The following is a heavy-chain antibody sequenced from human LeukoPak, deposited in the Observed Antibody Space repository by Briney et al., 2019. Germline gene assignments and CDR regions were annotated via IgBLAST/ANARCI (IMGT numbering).Heavy chain of an antibody. V-gene: IGHV1-2*02. D-gene: IGHD6-13*01. CDR1: GYTFTGYY. CDR3: ARASGYINPFDY. J-gene: IGHJ4*02. CDR2: INPNSGIT. Sequence: ASVKVSCKTSGYTFTGYYMHWVRQAPGQGLEWMGWINPNSGITNYAQKFQGRVTMTRDTSIATAYMDLSRLTSDDTAVYYCARASGYINPFDYWGQGTLVTVSS.